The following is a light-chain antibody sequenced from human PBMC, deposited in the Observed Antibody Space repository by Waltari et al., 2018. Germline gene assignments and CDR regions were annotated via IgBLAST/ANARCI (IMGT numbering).Light chain of an antibody. J-gene: IGLJ1*01. Sequence: QSALTQPASVSGSPGQSITISCTGTSSDVGGYDFVSWYQQHPGKAPKLIIYEVSNRPSGFSHRFFGYKSGSTASLTISGLQAEDEADYYCSSYTSGSIVVFGTGTKVTVL. CDR2: EVS. CDR3: SSYTSGSIVV. CDR1: SSDVGGYDF. V-gene: IGLV2-14*01.